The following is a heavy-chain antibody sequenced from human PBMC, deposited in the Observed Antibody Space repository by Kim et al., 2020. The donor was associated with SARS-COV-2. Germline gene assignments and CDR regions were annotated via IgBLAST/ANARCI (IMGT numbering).Heavy chain of an antibody. V-gene: IGHV3-9*01. CDR3: ARDTGGGIDY. J-gene: IGHJ4*02. Sequence: SIDYADSMRGRFIVARDNAKNSLYLQMNSLRAEDAALYYCARDTGGGIDYWGQGTPVTVSS. D-gene: IGHD3-10*01. CDR2: SI.